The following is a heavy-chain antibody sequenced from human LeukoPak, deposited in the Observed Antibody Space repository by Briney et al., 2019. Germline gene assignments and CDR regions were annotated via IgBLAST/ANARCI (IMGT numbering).Heavy chain of an antibody. Sequence: GASVKVSCKASGGTFSSYAISWVRQAPGQGLEWMGGIIPIFGTANYAQKFQGRVTITADKSTSTAYMELSSLRSEDTAVYYCATQGNYYDSSGYGLVSVFDIWGQGTMVTVSS. CDR3: ATQGNYYDSSGYGLVSVFDI. J-gene: IGHJ3*02. V-gene: IGHV1-69*06. D-gene: IGHD3-22*01. CDR2: IIPIFGTA. CDR1: GGTFSSYA.